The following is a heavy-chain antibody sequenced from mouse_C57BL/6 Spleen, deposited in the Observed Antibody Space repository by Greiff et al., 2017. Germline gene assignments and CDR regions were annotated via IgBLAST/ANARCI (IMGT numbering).Heavy chain of an antibody. Sequence: EVMLVESEGGLVQPGSSMKLSCTASGFTFSDYYMAWVRQVPEKGLEWVANINYDGSSTYYLDSLKSRFIISRDNAKNILYLQMSSLKSEDTATYYCARDHSNYDYAMDYWGQGTSVTVSS. D-gene: IGHD2-5*01. V-gene: IGHV5-16*01. CDR3: ARDHSNYDYAMDY. CDR2: INYDGSST. CDR1: GFTFSDYY. J-gene: IGHJ4*01.